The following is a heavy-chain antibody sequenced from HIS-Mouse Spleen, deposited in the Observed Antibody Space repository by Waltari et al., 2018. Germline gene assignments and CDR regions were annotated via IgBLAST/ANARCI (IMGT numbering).Heavy chain of an antibody. V-gene: IGHV3-49*05. CDR3: TRVGVAYYDSSGDDAFDI. D-gene: IGHD3-22*01. Sequence: EVQLVESGGGLVKPGRSLRLSCTASGFTFGDYAMSWFRQAPGKGLAWVGFIRSKAYGGTTEYAASVKGRFTISRHDSKSIAYLQMNSLKTEDTAVYYCTRVGVAYYDSSGDDAFDIWGQGTMVTVSS. CDR1: GFTFGDYA. CDR2: IRSKAYGGTT. J-gene: IGHJ3*02.